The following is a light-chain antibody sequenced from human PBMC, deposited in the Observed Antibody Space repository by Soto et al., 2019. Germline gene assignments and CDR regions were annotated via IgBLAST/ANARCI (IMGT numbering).Light chain of an antibody. CDR2: GAS. J-gene: IGKJ3*01. Sequence: EIVLTQSPGTLSLSPGERATLSCRASQSVSSNYLAWYQQKPGLAPRLLIYGASSRATGIPDRFSGSGSGTDFTLTINRLEPEDCAVYYCQQYGSSPRFGPGTKVDIK. CDR3: QQYGSSPR. CDR1: QSVSSNY. V-gene: IGKV3-20*01.